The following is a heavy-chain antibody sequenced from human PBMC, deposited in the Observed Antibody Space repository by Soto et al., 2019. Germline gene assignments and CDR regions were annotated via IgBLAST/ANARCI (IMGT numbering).Heavy chain of an antibody. V-gene: IGHV4-4*02. Sequence: QVQLQESGPGLVKPSGTLSLTCAVSSGSISSSNWWSWVRQPPGKGLEWIGEIYHSGSTNYNPSPKRRVTMSVDKSKNQFSLKLSSVTAADTAVYYCARSNIVVVPAAIPLYYYYYMDVWGKGNTVTVSS. CDR2: IYHSGST. CDR3: ARSNIVVVPAAIPLYYYYYMDV. CDR1: SGSISSSNW. D-gene: IGHD2-2*01. J-gene: IGHJ6*03.